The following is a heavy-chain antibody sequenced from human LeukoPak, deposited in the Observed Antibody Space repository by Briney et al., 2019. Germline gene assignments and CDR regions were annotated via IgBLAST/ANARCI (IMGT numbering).Heavy chain of an antibody. J-gene: IGHJ6*03. D-gene: IGHD3-10*01. Sequence: SETLSLTCTVSGGSISSYYWSWIRQPPGKGLEWIGYIYYSGSTNYNPSLKSRVTISVDTSKNQFSLKLSSVTAADTAVYYCAREADGSGSYYSSLQYYYYYYYMDVWGKGTTVTISS. CDR2: IYYSGST. V-gene: IGHV4-59*12. CDR1: GGSISSYY. CDR3: AREADGSGSYYSSLQYYYYYYYMDV.